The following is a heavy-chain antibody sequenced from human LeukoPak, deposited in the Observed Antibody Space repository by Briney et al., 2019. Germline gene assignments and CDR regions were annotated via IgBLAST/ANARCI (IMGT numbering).Heavy chain of an antibody. CDR1: GFTFSIYA. CDR2: IWYDGRQK. CDR3: ARGYYDSSGYYSLLSAGMDV. Sequence: AQPPRLSCAPSGFTFSIYAMHCVRQAPAKGQEWVAVIWYDGRQKYYADSVKGRFTISRDNSKNTLSLQMHSQRAEDTAVYYCARGYYDSSGYYSLLSAGMDVWGQGTTVTVS. J-gene: IGHJ6*02. V-gene: IGHV3-33*01. D-gene: IGHD3-22*01.